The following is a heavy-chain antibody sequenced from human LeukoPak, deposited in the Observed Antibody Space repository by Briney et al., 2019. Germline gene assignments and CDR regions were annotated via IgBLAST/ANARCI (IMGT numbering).Heavy chain of an antibody. V-gene: IGHV3-53*01. J-gene: IGHJ4*02. Sequence: GGSLRLSCAASGFPFSSYAMSWVRQAPGKGLGWVSVIYSGGSTYYADSVKGRFTISRDNSKNTLYLQMNSLRAEDTAVYYCARRAGAYSHPYDYWGQGTLVTVSS. D-gene: IGHD4/OR15-4a*01. CDR3: ARRAGAYSHPYDY. CDR2: IYSGGST. CDR1: GFPFSSYA.